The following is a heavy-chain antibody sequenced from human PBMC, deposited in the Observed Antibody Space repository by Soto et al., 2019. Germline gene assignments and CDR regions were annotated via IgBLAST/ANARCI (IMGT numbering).Heavy chain of an antibody. Sequence: LILSCTASGFTFNTHCMHWVRQAPGKGLVWVSRIYFDGITTNYADSVKGRLTVSRDNAKNTVYLHVDTLRDEDTAGYYCARGGAMGVDYWGQGTLVTVSS. CDR2: IYFDGITT. J-gene: IGHJ4*02. V-gene: IGHV3-74*01. CDR3: ARGGAMGVDY. D-gene: IGHD1-26*01. CDR1: GFTFNTHC.